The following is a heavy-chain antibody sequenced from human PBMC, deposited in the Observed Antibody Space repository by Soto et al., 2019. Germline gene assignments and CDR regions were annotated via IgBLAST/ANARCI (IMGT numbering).Heavy chain of an antibody. CDR2: IWSDGTNK. V-gene: IGHV3-33*08. CDR3: GRDRGAAVSTRYYFVMDG. J-gene: IGHJ6*02. CDR1: GFTFSSYG. D-gene: IGHD6-13*01. Sequence: QVQLVESGGGVVQPGRSLRLSCAASGFTFSSYGMHWVRQAPGKGLEWVAGIWSDGTNKYYADSVKGRLTISRNKSKNGLYVVMNRVRAAGPAVYSCGRDRGAAVSTRYYFVMDGRGQGTTGTV.